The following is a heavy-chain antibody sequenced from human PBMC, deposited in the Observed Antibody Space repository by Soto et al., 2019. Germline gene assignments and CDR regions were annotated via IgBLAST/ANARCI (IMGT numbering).Heavy chain of an antibody. D-gene: IGHD3-16*01. CDR3: ARGPYYDLIWNYYYMDV. J-gene: IGHJ6*03. Sequence: QVQLQESGPGLVKPSETLSLTCSVSGGSISGHYWSWVRQTPGKGLEWIGYIYYSGSTNYNPSLKSRVPSSVDTSQNQFSLRLTSVTAADTAVYYCARGPYYDLIWNYYYMDVWGKGTTVTVSS. CDR2: IYYSGST. V-gene: IGHV4-59*08. CDR1: GGSISGHY.